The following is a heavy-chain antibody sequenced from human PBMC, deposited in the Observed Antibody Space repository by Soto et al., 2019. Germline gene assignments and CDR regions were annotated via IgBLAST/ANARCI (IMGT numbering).Heavy chain of an antibody. V-gene: IGHV1-46*01. D-gene: IGHD3-10*01. Sequence: QVQLVQSGAEVKKPGASVKVSCKASGYTFSRYYLHWVRQAPGQGLEWMGIINPSGGSTSYAQKFQGRVTLTRDTSTSTAYMELSSLKSEDTAVYYGARDQDGSGSYYFNWFDPWCQGTLVTVSS. CDR3: ARDQDGSGSYYFNWFDP. CDR2: INPSGGST. J-gene: IGHJ5*02. CDR1: GYTFSRYY.